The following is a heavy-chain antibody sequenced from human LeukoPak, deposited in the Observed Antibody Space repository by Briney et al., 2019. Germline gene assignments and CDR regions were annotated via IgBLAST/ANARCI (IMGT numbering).Heavy chain of an antibody. CDR1: GYTFTSHY. V-gene: IGHV1-46*01. Sequence: ASVKVSCKASGYTFTSHYMHWVRQAPGQGLEWMGIINPSGGSTSYAQKFQGRVTMTRDMSTSTVYMELSSLRSEDTAVYYCARDRGTGTVDYWGQGTLVTVSS. J-gene: IGHJ4*02. CDR3: ARDRGTGTVDY. D-gene: IGHD1-7*01. CDR2: INPSGGST.